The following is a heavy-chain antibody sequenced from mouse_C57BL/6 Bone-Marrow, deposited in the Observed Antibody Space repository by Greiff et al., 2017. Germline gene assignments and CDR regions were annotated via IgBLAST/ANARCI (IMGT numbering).Heavy chain of an antibody. D-gene: IGHD2-1*01. CDR3: AIYYGNPPFDY. CDR2: IWSGGST. V-gene: IGHV2-2*01. J-gene: IGHJ2*01. CDR1: GFSLTSYG. Sequence: QVQLQQSGPGLVQPSQSLSITCTVSGFSLTSYGVHWVRQSPGKGLEWLGVIWSGGSTDYNAAFISRLSISKDNSKSHVFFKMNSLQADDTAKYYRAIYYGNPPFDYWGQGTTLTVSS.